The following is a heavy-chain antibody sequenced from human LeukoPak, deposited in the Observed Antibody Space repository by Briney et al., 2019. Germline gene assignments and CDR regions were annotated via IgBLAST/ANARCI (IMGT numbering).Heavy chain of an antibody. D-gene: IGHD4-17*01. Sequence: GGSLRLSSAASGFTFDDYAMHWVRQAPGKGLEWVSLISGDGGSTYYADSVKGRFTISRDNSKNSLYLQMNSLRTEDTALYYCAKDYSDYGDSRFDYWGQGTLVTVSS. J-gene: IGHJ4*02. CDR3: AKDYSDYGDSRFDY. V-gene: IGHV3-43*02. CDR2: ISGDGGST. CDR1: GFTFDDYA.